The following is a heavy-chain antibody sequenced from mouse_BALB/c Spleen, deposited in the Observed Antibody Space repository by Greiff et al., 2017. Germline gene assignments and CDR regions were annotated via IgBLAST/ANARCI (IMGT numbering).Heavy chain of an antibody. V-gene: IGHV14-1*02. J-gene: IGHJ4*01. D-gene: IGHD2-3*01. CDR2: IDPANGNT. Sequence: VHVKQPGAELVRPGASVKLSCKASGYSFTSYWMNWVKQRPGQGLEWIGRIDPANGNTKYDPKFQGKATITADTSSNTAYLQLSSLTSEDTAVYYCARVWDGYAMDYWGQGTSVTVSS. CDR3: ARVWDGYAMDY. CDR1: GYSFTSYW.